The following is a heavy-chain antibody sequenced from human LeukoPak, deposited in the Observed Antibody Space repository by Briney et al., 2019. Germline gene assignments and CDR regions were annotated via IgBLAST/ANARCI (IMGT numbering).Heavy chain of an antibody. D-gene: IGHD5-24*01. CDR1: GYTFPGYY. V-gene: IGHV1-2*02. CDR2: INTNSGGT. J-gene: IGHJ4*02. Sequence: ASVKVSCKASGYTFPGYYIHWVRQAPGQGLEWMGWINTNSGGTNYAQKFQGRVTLTRDTSISTAYMDLSRLRSDDTAVYYCARDLGDGYNYFGYWGQGTLVTVSS. CDR3: ARDLGDGYNYFGY.